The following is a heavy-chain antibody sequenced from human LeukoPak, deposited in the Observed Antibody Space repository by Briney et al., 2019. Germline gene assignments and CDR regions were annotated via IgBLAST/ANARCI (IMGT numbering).Heavy chain of an antibody. D-gene: IGHD3-22*01. CDR1: GFTFSSYA. J-gene: IGHJ3*02. CDR3: ARGMGYYDSSGYNAFDI. V-gene: IGHV3-23*01. CDR2: ISGSGGST. Sequence: PGGSLRLSCAASGFTFSSYAMSWVRQAPGKGLEWVSAISGSGGSTYYADSVKGRFTISRDNSKNTLYLQMNSLRAEDTAVYYCARGMGYYDSSGYNAFDIWGQGTMVTVSS.